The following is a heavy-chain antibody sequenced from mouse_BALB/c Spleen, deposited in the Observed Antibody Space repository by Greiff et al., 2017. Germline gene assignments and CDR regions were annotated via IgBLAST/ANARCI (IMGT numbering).Heavy chain of an antibody. J-gene: IGHJ4*01. CDR1: GFAFSSYD. V-gene: IGHV5-12-1*01. Sequence: EVHLVESGGGLVKPGGSLKLSCAASGFAFSSYDMSWVRQTPEKRLEWVAYISSGGGSTYYPDTVKGRFTISRDNAKNTLYLQMSSLKSEDTAMYYCASDYGNYLDYWGQGTSVTVSS. CDR3: ASDYGNYLDY. CDR2: ISSGGGST. D-gene: IGHD2-1*01.